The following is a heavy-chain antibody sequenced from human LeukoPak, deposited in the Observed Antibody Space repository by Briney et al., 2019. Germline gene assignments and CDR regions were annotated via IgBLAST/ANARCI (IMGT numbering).Heavy chain of an antibody. CDR2: IYYSGST. CDR1: GGSISSSGRY. Sequence: SETLSLTCTVSGGSISSSGRYWGWVRQPPGKGLEWIGSIYYSGSTWYNPSLKSRVTISVDTSRNQFSLKLSSVTAADTAVYYCARQTHHSSGYYIDYWGQGTLGTVSA. D-gene: IGHD3-22*01. CDR3: ARQTHHSSGYYIDY. V-gene: IGHV4-39*01. J-gene: IGHJ4*02.